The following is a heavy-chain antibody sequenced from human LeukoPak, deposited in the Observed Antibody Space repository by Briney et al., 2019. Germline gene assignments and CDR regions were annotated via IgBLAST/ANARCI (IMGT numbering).Heavy chain of an antibody. CDR3: AREAAYYDSSGYYYYYGMDV. J-gene: IGHJ6*02. CDR2: IYYSGST. V-gene: IGHV4-59*01. D-gene: IGHD3-22*01. Sequence: SETLSLTCTVSGGSISSYYWSWIRQPPGKGLEWIGYIYYSGSTNYNPSLKSRVTISVDTSKNQFSLKLSSVTAADTAVYYCAREAAYYDSSGYYYYYGMDVWGQGPRLPSP. CDR1: GGSISSYY.